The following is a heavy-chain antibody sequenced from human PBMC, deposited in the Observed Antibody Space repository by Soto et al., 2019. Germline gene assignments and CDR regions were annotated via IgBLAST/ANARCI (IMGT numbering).Heavy chain of an antibody. J-gene: IGHJ4*02. CDR1: GFTFSYYG. D-gene: IGHD2-21*02. Sequence: QVQLVASGGGVVQPGGSLRLSCAASGFTFSYYGFHWVRQAPGKGLEWVAVMHTGGNEKYYVDSVKGRFTVSSDDSRNMVYLEMSGLRAEDTAEYFCARDADTTAHYSHFDLWCRGALVAVS. V-gene: IGHV3-33*08. CDR3: ARDADTTAHYSHFDL. CDR2: MHTGGNEK.